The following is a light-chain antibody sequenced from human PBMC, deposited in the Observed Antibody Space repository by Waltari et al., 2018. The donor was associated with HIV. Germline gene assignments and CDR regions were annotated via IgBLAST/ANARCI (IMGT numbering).Light chain of an antibody. CDR3: QSYDRSLSGVI. J-gene: IGLJ2*01. CDR2: GDA. CDR1: TSNIGAGYD. V-gene: IGLV1-40*01. Sequence: QSVLTQPPSVSGAPGQRVTISCTGNTSNIGAGYDVHWYQQLPGTAPKLLIYGDAQRPSGVPDRFSGSTSGTSASLAITGLRAEDECDYYCQSYDRSLSGVIFGGGTKLTVL.